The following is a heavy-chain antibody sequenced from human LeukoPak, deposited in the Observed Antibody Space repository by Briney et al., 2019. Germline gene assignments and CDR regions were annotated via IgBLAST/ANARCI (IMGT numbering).Heavy chain of an antibody. D-gene: IGHD6-13*01. CDR1: GGSFSGYY. CDR3: ARGSVSGVFWFDP. Sequence: SETLSLTCAVYGGSFSGYYWSWIRQPPGKGLEWIGEINHSGSTNYNPSLKSRVTISVDTSKNQFSLKLSSVTAADTAVYYCARGSVSGVFWFDPWGQGTLVTVSS. CDR2: INHSGST. J-gene: IGHJ5*02. V-gene: IGHV4-34*01.